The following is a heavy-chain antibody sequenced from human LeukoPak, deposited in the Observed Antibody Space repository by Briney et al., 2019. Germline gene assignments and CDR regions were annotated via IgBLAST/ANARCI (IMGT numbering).Heavy chain of an antibody. CDR2: IDTYGGDT. Sequence: PGGSLRLSCTASGSSLINYWMQWDRQSPVNRLLLNSYIDTYGGDTNYTDSVKARFTISRDNATNTLYLQITSLTVDDTAVYFCASGPYYYGSVGHSDIWGHGTMVTVSS. V-gene: IGHV3-74*01. J-gene: IGHJ3*02. CDR3: ASGPYYYGSVGHSDI. CDR1: GSSLINYW. D-gene: IGHD3-10*01.